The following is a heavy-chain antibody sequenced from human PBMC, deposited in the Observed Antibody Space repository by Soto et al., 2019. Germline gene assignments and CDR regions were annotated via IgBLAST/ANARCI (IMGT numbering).Heavy chain of an antibody. CDR3: AKGSHIAARPFYFDV. CDR1: GFTFRAFA. Sequence: GGSLRLSCAASGFTFRAFAMNWVRQAPGKGLEWVSTISGGTATTYADSVKGRFTISRDNSKNTVYLQMNSLRPGDTAVYYCAKGSHIAARPFYFDVWGRGTLVTVSS. CDR2: ISGGTAT. J-gene: IGHJ4*02. V-gene: IGHV3-23*01. D-gene: IGHD6-6*01.